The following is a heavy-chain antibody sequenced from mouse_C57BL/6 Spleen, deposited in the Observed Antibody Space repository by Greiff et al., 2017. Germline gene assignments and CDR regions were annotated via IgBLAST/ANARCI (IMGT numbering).Heavy chain of an antibody. CDR1: GYSITSGYY. CDR2: ISYDGSN. V-gene: IGHV3-6*01. CDR3: ARDLYYAMDY. J-gene: IGHJ4*01. Sequence: DVQLQESGPGLVKPSQSLSLTCSVTGYSITSGYYWNWIRQFPGNKLEWMGYISYDGSNNYNPSLKNRISITRDTSKNQFFLKLNSVTTEDTATYYCARDLYYAMDYWGQGTSVTVSS.